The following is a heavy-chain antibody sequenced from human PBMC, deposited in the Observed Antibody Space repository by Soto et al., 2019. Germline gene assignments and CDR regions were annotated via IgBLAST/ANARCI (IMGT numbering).Heavy chain of an antibody. CDR1: GFTFNNYA. Sequence: GSVRLSCAASGFTFNNYAMHWVRQAPGKGLGWVAVIWYVGDNRYYADSVKGRFTISRDNSRNTLYLQMSSLRADDTAMYYCARGQILELRSLGAFDIWGQGTMVTVSS. D-gene: IGHD1-7*01. CDR2: IWYVGDNR. CDR3: ARGQILELRSLGAFDI. J-gene: IGHJ3*02. V-gene: IGHV3-33*01.